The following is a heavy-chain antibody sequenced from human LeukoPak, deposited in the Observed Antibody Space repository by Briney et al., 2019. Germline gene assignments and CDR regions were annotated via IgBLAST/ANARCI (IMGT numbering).Heavy chain of an antibody. Sequence: GGSLRLSCAASGFTFSSYGMHWVRQAPGKGLEWVAFIRYDGSNKYYADSVKGRFTISRDNSKNTLYLQMNSLRAEDTAVYYCAKENTLWQAWELSGSFDYWGQGTLVTVSS. CDR2: IRYDGSNK. V-gene: IGHV3-30*02. CDR3: AKENTLWQAWELSGSFDY. D-gene: IGHD1-26*01. J-gene: IGHJ4*02. CDR1: GFTFSSYG.